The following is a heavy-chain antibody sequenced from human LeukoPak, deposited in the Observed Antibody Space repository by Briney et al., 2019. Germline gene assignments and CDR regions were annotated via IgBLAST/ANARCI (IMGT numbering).Heavy chain of an antibody. J-gene: IGHJ4*02. CDR3: AKSRMGATRWKPFDY. CDR2: IYHSGST. D-gene: IGHD1-26*01. V-gene: IGHV4-38-2*02. Sequence: PSETLSLTCTVSGYSISSGNYWDWIRQPPGKGLEWIGSIYHSGSTYYNPSLKSRVTISVDTSKNQFSLKLSSVTAADTAVYYCAKSRMGATRWKPFDYWGQGTLVTVSS. CDR1: GYSISSGNY.